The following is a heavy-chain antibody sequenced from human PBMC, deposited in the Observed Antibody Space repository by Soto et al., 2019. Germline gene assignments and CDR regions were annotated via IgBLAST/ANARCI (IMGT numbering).Heavy chain of an antibody. Sequence: GASVKVSCKASGYTFTGYYMHWVRQAPGQGLEWMGWINPNSGGTNYAQKFQGWVTMTRDTSISTAYMELSRLRSDDTAVYYCARHSSSLGYDYCCQATLVTVSS. D-gene: IGHD6-13*01. J-gene: IGHJ4*02. CDR2: INPNSGGT. V-gene: IGHV1-2*04. CDR1: GYTFTGYY. CDR3: ARHSSSLGYDY.